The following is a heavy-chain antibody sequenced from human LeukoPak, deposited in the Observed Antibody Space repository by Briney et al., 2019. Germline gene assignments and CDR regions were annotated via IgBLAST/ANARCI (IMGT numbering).Heavy chain of an antibody. Sequence: GGSLRLSCAASGFTFSNYPMGWVRQAPGKGLEWVSSISSSGSYIYYADSVKGRFAISRDNAKNSLYLQMNSLRAEDSAVYYCARGGGSYGKYYFDYWGQGTLVTVSS. CDR3: ARGGGSYGKYYFDY. CDR2: ISSSGSYI. D-gene: IGHD5-18*01. CDR1: GFTFSNYP. J-gene: IGHJ4*02. V-gene: IGHV3-21*01.